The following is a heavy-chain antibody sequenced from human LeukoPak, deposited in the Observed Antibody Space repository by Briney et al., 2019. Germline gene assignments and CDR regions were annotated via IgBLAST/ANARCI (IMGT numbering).Heavy chain of an antibody. Sequence: ASVKVSCKASGYTFTGYYMHWVRQAPGQGLEWMGWINPNSGGTNYAQKFQGRVTMTRDTSISTACMELSRLRSDDTAVYYCARVMVRGVISPYYYYMDVWGKGTTVTVSS. V-gene: IGHV1-2*02. CDR2: INPNSGGT. J-gene: IGHJ6*03. D-gene: IGHD3-10*01. CDR1: GYTFTGYY. CDR3: ARVMVRGVISPYYYYMDV.